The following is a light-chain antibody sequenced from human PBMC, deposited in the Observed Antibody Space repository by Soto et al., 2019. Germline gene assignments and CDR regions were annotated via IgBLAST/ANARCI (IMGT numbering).Light chain of an antibody. CDR2: GAS. V-gene: IGKV3-15*01. CDR1: QSVSSN. Sequence: EIVMTQSPATLSVSPGERATLSCRASQSVSSNLAWYQQKPGQAPRLLIYGASTRATGIPARFSGSGYGTEFILTISSLQSEDFAVYYCQQYNNWWTFGQGTKVDIK. CDR3: QQYNNWWT. J-gene: IGKJ1*01.